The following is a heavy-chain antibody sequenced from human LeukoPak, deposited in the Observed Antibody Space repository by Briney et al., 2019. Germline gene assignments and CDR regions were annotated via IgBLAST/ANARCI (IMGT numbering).Heavy chain of an antibody. J-gene: IGHJ4*02. V-gene: IGHV3-15*01. Sequence: PGGSLRLSCAASGFTVSNAWMSWVRQAPGKGLEWVGCIKSKTDAGTTDYAAPVKGRFTISRDDSKNTLSLQMNSLKTEDTAVYYCILGGYSRGTNDYWGQGTLVTVSS. CDR2: IKSKTDAGTT. CDR1: GFTVSNAW. CDR3: ILGGYSRGTNDY. D-gene: IGHD4-23*01.